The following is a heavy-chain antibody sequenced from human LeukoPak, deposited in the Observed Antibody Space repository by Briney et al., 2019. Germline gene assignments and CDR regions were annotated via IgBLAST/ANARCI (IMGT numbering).Heavy chain of an antibody. D-gene: IGHD3-10*01. J-gene: IGHJ4*02. V-gene: IGHV3-23*01. CDR2: ISGSGGST. CDR1: GFTFSSYG. Sequence: GGSLRLSCAASGFTFSSYGMSWVRQAPGKGLEWVSAISGSGGSTYYADSVKGRFTISRDNSKNTLYLQVNSLRAEDTAVYYCAKALLLWFGELPFDYWGQGTLVTVSS. CDR3: AKALLLWFGELPFDY.